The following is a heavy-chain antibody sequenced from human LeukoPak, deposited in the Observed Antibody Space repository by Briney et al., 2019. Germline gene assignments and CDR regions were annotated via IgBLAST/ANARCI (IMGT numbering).Heavy chain of an antibody. V-gene: IGHV1-18*01. J-gene: IGHJ5*02. Sequence: VASVNVSCTASGYTFTSYGISWVRQAPGQGLEWMGWISAYNGNTNYAQKLQGRVTMTTDTSTSTAYMELRSLRSDDTAVYYCASDDWFDPWGQGTLVTVSS. CDR2: ISAYNGNT. CDR3: ASDDWFDP. CDR1: GYTFTSYG.